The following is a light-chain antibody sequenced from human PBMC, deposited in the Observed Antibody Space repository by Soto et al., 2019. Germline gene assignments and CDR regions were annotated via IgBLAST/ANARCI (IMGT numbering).Light chain of an antibody. V-gene: IGLV2-14*03. CDR3: SSYTTSNTRQIV. CDR1: SSDVGGYNY. J-gene: IGLJ1*01. CDR2: DVS. Sequence: SVLPQPASLYGSPGQSITISCTGTSSDVGGYNYVSWYQHHPGKAPKLMIYDVSNRPSGVSNRFSGSKSGNTASLTISGLQPEDEADYYCSSYTTSNTRQIVLGTGTKVTVL.